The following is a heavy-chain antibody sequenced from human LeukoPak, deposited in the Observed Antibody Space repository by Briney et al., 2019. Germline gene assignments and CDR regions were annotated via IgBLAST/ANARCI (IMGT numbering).Heavy chain of an antibody. Sequence: ASVKVSCKASGYTFTSYDINWVRQATGQGLEWMGWMNPNSGNTGYAQKFQGKVTMTEDTSTDTAYMELSSLRSEDTAVYYCATVSVTFNGDYLYFDYWGQGTLVTVSS. D-gene: IGHD4-17*01. CDR1: GYTFTSYD. J-gene: IGHJ4*02. V-gene: IGHV1-8*02. CDR2: MNPNSGNT. CDR3: ATVSVTFNGDYLYFDY.